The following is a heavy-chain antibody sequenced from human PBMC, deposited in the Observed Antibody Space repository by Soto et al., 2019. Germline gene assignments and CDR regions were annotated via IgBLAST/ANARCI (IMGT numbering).Heavy chain of an antibody. D-gene: IGHD2-2*02. J-gene: IGHJ4*01. CDR3: AKFFRLAYCSSTCCYTFDY. CDR2: ISGSGGST. V-gene: IGHV3-23*01. CDR1: GFTFSSYA. Sequence: PGGSLRLSGAASGFTFSSYAMSWVRQAPGKGLEWVSAISGSGGSTYYADTVKDRFTISRDNSNNTLYLQMNSLRAEDTAVYYCAKFFRLAYCSSTCCYTFDYWGQGTLVTVSS.